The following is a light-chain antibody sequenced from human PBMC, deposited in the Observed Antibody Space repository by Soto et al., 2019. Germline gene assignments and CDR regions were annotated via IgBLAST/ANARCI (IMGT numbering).Light chain of an antibody. CDR3: QQYGSSSRT. CDR2: GAS. V-gene: IGKV3-20*01. Sequence: IVLTQSAGTLSLSPGERATLSCRASQSVAGNLAWYQHKPGQAPRLLIYGASTGATGIPDRFSGGGSGTDFTLTISRLEPEDFAVYYCQQYGSSSRTFGQGTKVDIK. CDR1: QSVAGN. J-gene: IGKJ1*01.